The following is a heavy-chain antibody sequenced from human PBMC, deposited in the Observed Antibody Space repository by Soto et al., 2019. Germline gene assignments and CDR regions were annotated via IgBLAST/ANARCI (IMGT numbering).Heavy chain of an antibody. V-gene: IGHV3-23*01. CDR3: AKVGAQGSGSGAYQDYFDY. D-gene: IGHD3-10*01. CDR1: GFTFSSYA. Sequence: EVQLLESGGGLVQPGGPLRLSCASSGFTFSSYAMSWVRQAPGKGLEWVSVISASGGTTYYADSVKGRFTISRDNSKNMLYLQLNSLRAEDTALYYCAKVGAQGSGSGAYQDYFDYWGQGTLVTFAS. J-gene: IGHJ4*02. CDR2: ISASGGTT.